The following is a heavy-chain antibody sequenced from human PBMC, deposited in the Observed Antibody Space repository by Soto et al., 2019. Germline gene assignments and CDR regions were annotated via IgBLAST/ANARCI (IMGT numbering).Heavy chain of an antibody. J-gene: IGHJ4*02. D-gene: IGHD4-17*01. CDR3: AKDKKSVTSNFDY. V-gene: IGHV3-30*18. CDR1: GFNFFAYG. CDR2: ISYDGSNK. Sequence: QVQLVESGGGVVQPGRSLRLSCAASGFNFFAYGMHWARQAPGKGLEWVAVISYDGSNKYYADSVKGRFTLSRDNSKNTLYLQMNSLRAADTAVYYCAKDKKSVTSNFDYWGQGTLVTVSS.